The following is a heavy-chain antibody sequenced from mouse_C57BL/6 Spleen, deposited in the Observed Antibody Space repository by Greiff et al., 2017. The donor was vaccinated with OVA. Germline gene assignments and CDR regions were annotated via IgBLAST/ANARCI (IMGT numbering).Heavy chain of an antibody. CDR1: GFTFSDYY. CDR3: AREVYYDYDDYFDY. D-gene: IGHD2-4*01. V-gene: IGHV5-16*01. J-gene: IGHJ2*01. CDR2: INYDGSST. Sequence: EVKLMESAGGLVQPGRSMKLSCTASGFTFSDYYMAWVRQVPEKGLEWVANINYDGSSTYYLDSLKSRFIISRDNAKNILYLQMSSLKSEDTATYYCAREVYYDYDDYFDYWGQGTTLTVSS.